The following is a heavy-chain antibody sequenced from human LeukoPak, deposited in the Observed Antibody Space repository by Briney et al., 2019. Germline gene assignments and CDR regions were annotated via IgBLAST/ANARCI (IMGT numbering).Heavy chain of an antibody. CDR3: ARDRISDYVIYGMDV. CDR2: IYYSGST. Sequence: SETLSLTCTVSGASISSSSYYWSWIRQPPGKGLEWIGYIYYSGSTYYNPSLKSRVTISVDTSKNQFSLKLSSVTAADTAVYYCARDRISDYVIYGMDVWGKGTTVTVSS. V-gene: IGHV4-30-4*01. J-gene: IGHJ6*04. D-gene: IGHD4-17*01. CDR1: GASISSSSYY.